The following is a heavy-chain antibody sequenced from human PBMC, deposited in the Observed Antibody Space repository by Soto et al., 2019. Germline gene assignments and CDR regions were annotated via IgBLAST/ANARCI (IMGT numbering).Heavy chain of an antibody. CDR1: GFSLSNARMG. CDR2: IFSNDEK. D-gene: IGHD6-19*01. Sequence: QVTLKESGPVLVKPTEPLTLTCTVSGFSLSNARMGVSWIRQPPGKALEWLAHIFSNDEKSYSTSLKSRLTISKDTSKSQVVLTMTNMDPVDTATYYCARIREEAVASTMWFDPWGKGTLVTVSS. J-gene: IGHJ5*02. V-gene: IGHV2-26*01. CDR3: ARIREEAVASTMWFDP.